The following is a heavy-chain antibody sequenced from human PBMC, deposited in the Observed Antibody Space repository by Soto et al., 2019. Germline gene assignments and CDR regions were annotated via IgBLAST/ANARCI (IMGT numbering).Heavy chain of an antibody. D-gene: IGHD4-17*01. CDR2: ISSSGSTI. J-gene: IGHJ4*02. CDR3: ARVGTVTTFDH. CDR1: GFTFRSYE. Sequence: GGSLRLSCAASGFTFRSYEMNWVRQAPGKGLEWVSYISSSGSTIYYADSVKGRFTISRDNAKNSLYLQMNSLRAEDTAVYYCARVGTVTTFDHRGQGTLVTVSS. V-gene: IGHV3-48*03.